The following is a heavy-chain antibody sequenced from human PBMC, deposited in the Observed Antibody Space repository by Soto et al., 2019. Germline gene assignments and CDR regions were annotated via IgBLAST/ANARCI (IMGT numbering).Heavy chain of an antibody. CDR3: VKALNDRARGYYYYGMDV. J-gene: IGHJ6*02. V-gene: IGHV3-64D*08. Sequence: GGSLRLSFSASGFTFSSYAMHWVRQAPGKGLEYVSAISSNGGSTYYADSVKGRFTISRDNSKNTLYLQMSSLRAEDTAVYYCVKALNDRARGYYYYGMDVWGQGTTVTVSS. CDR2: ISSNGGST. CDR1: GFTFSSYA. D-gene: IGHD3-22*01.